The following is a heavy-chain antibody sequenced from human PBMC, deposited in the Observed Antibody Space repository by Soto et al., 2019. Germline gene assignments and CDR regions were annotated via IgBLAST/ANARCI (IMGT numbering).Heavy chain of an antibody. J-gene: IGHJ4*02. CDR1: GYTFSGYW. D-gene: IGHD6-19*01. Sequence: HGESLKISCKGSGYTFSGYWIGWVGQMPGKGLEWMGIIYPGDSDTRYSPSFQGQVTMSVDKSINTAYLQWSSLKPSDTATYYCARPLSSGWAGADYWGQGTLVTVSS. CDR2: IYPGDSDT. CDR3: ARPLSSGWAGADY. V-gene: IGHV5-51*01.